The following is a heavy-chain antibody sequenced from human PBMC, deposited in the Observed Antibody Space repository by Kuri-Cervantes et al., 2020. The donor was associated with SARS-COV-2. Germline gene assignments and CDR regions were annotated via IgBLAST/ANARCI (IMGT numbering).Heavy chain of an antibody. CDR3: ARELLTGDGFDY. D-gene: IGHD7-27*01. CDR2: ISYDGSNK. V-gene: IGHV3-30-3*01. Sequence: GGSLRLSCTASGFTFGDYAMSWVRQAPGKGLEWVAVISYDGSNKYYADSVKGRFTISRDNSKNTLYLQMNSLRAEDTAVYYCARELLTGDGFDYWGQGTLVTVSS. CDR1: GFTFGDYA. J-gene: IGHJ4*02.